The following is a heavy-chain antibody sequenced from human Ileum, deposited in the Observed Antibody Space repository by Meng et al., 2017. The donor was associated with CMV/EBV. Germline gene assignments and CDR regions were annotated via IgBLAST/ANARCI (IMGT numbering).Heavy chain of an antibody. CDR3: ASPPTLVRGATLYGMDV. CDR2: INSDGSST. Sequence: ETLSLTCAVSGDSISSNNWWSWVRQAPGKGLVWVSRINSDGSSTSYADSVKGRFTISRDNAKNTLYLQMNSLRAEDTAVYYCASPPTLVRGATLYGMDVWGQGTTVTVSS. V-gene: IGHV3-74*01. J-gene: IGHJ6*02. CDR1: GDSISSNNW. D-gene: IGHD3-10*01.